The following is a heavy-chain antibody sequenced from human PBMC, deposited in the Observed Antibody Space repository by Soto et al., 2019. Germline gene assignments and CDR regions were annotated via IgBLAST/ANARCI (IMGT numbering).Heavy chain of an antibody. CDR2: IKTKPDDGTI. CDR1: GLIFSDVW. Sequence: VGSLRLSCAASGLIFSDVWMTWVRQAPGKGLEWVGRIKTKPDDGTIDYAAPVRGRFTISRDDSKNTLYLQMTSLTPDDTGVYYCTTSNLGVDFWGPGTLVTVSS. CDR3: TTSNLGVDF. V-gene: IGHV3-15*01. J-gene: IGHJ4*02. D-gene: IGHD1-1*01.